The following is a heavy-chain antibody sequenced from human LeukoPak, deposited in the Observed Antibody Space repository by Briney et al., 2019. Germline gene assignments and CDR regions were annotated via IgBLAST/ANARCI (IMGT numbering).Heavy chain of an antibody. CDR3: ARDTSSSYGSGSDY. CDR2: INWNGGST. V-gene: IGHV3-20*04. Sequence: GGSLRLSCAASGFTFDDYGMSWVRQAPGKGLGWVSGINWNGGSTGYADSVKGRFTISRDNAKNSLYLQMNSLRAEDTALYYCARDTSSSYGSGSDYWGQGTLVTVSS. J-gene: IGHJ4*02. D-gene: IGHD3-10*01. CDR1: GFTFDDYG.